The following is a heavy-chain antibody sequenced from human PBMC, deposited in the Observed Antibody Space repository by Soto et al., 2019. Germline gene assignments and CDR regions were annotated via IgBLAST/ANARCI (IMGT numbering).Heavy chain of an antibody. D-gene: IGHD3-10*01. J-gene: IGHJ6*02. CDR1: GYSFTSYW. Sequence: PGESLKISCKGSGYSFTSYWISWVRQMPGKGLEWMGRIDPSDSYTNYSPSFQGHVTISADKSISTAYLQWSSLKASDTAMYYCAHIGELSPPTYYYYGMDVWGQGTTVTVSS. CDR3: AHIGELSPPTYYYYGMDV. V-gene: IGHV5-10-1*01. CDR2: IDPSDSYT.